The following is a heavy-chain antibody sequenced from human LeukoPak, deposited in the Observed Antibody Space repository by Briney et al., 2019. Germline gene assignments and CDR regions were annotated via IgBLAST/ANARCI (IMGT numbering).Heavy chain of an antibody. CDR1: GFTFSSYG. D-gene: IGHD2-21*02. CDR3: ARDACGGDCYSGDAFDI. V-gene: IGHV3-30*03. Sequence: GGSLRHSCAASGFTFSSYGMHWVRQAPGKGLEWVAVISYDGSNKYYADSVKGRFTISRDNSKNTLYLQMNSLRAEDTAVYYCARDACGGDCYSGDAFDIWGQGTMVTVSS. CDR2: ISYDGSNK. J-gene: IGHJ3*02.